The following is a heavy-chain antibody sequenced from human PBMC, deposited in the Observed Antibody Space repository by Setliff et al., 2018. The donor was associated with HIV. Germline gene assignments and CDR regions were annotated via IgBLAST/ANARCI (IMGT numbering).Heavy chain of an antibody. Sequence: SETLSLTCTVSGGSISTYYWSWIRQPPGKGLEWIGSIYFTGSTNYNPSLKSRVTISVDTSKNQFSLKLSSVTAADTAVYYCAGGLHYGLGKFGYWGQGTPVTVSS. CDR2: IYFTGST. D-gene: IGHD3-10*01. CDR3: AGGLHYGLGKFGY. J-gene: IGHJ4*02. V-gene: IGHV4-59*01. CDR1: GGSISTYY.